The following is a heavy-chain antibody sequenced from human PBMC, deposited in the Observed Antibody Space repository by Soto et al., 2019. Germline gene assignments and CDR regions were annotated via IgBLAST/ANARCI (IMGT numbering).Heavy chain of an antibody. Sequence: SETLSLTCTVSGGSISSYYWSWIRQPPGKGLEWIGYIYYSGSTNYNPSLKSRVTISVDTSKNQFSLKLSSVTAADTAVYYCARDRRSSGWYIYGMDVWGQGTTFTVSS. CDR2: IYYSGST. CDR3: ARDRRSSGWYIYGMDV. J-gene: IGHJ6*02. D-gene: IGHD6-19*01. V-gene: IGHV4-59*01. CDR1: GGSISSYY.